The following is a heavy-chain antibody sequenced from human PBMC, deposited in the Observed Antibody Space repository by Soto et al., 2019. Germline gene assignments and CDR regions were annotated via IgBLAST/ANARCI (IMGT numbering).Heavy chain of an antibody. CDR1: GFTFSSYG. CDR3: ARTNYDFWSGYYFSYAFDI. CDR2: IWYDGSNK. J-gene: IGHJ3*02. V-gene: IGHV3-33*01. Sequence: QVQLVESGGGVVQPGRSLRLSCAASGFTFSSYGMHWVRQAPGKGLEWVAVIWYDGSNKYYADSVKGRFTISRDNSKNKLYLQMNSLRAEDTAVYYCARTNYDFWSGYYFSYAFDIWGQGTMVTVSS. D-gene: IGHD3-3*01.